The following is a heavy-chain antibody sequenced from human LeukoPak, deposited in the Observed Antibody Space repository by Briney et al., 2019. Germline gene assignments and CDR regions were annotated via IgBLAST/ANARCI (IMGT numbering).Heavy chain of an antibody. D-gene: IGHD3-3*01. CDR3: AREDYDFWSGYNWFDP. J-gene: IGHJ5*02. CDR1: GFTFSSYE. Sequence: PGGSLRLSCAASGFTFSSYEMNWVRQAPGKGLEWVSYISSSCSTIYYADSVKGRFTISRDNAKNSLYLQMNSLRAEDTAVYYCAREDYDFWSGYNWFDPWGQGTLVTVSS. CDR2: ISSSCSTI. V-gene: IGHV3-48*03.